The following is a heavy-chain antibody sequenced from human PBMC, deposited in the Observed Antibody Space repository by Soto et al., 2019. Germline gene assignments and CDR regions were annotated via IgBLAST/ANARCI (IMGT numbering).Heavy chain of an antibody. V-gene: IGHV4-30-4*01. D-gene: IGHD2-2*01. CDR1: GGSISSGDYY. J-gene: IGHJ5*02. Sequence: SETLSLTCTVSGGSISSGDYYWSWIRQPPGKGLEWIGYIYYSGSTYYNPSLKSRVTISVDTSKNQFSLKLSSVTAADTAVYYCARVRVPYCSSTSCYGGWFDPWGQGTLVTVS. CDR2: IYYSGST. CDR3: ARVRVPYCSSTSCYGGWFDP.